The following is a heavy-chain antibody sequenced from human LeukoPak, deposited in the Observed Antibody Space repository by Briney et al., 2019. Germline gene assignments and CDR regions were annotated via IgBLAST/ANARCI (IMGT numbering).Heavy chain of an antibody. J-gene: IGHJ4*02. CDR2: ISGSGGST. CDR1: GFTFSSYA. Sequence: GSLRLSCAASGFTFSSYAMSWVRQAPGKGLEWVSAISGSGGSTYYADSVKGRFTISRDNSKNTLYLQMNSQRAEDTAVYYCAKFLPTHIVVANYYFDYWGQGTLVTVSS. V-gene: IGHV3-23*01. CDR3: AKFLPTHIVVANYYFDY. D-gene: IGHD2-21*01.